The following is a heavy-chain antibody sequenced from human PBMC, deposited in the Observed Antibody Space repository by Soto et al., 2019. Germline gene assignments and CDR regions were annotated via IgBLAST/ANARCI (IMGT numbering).Heavy chain of an antibody. D-gene: IGHD6-6*01. J-gene: IGHJ6*02. V-gene: IGHV3-30*18. Sequence: QVQMVESGGGVVQPGRSLRLSCAASGFSFSTYGMHWVRQAPGKGLEWMAVISQDGSNKYYADSVKGRFTISRDNSKDTLFLQMNSLRGEDTAIYYCAKVIRADSTSSNFYYYSGMDVWGQGTTVTVSS. CDR1: GFSFSTYG. CDR3: AKVIRADSTSSNFYYYSGMDV. CDR2: ISQDGSNK.